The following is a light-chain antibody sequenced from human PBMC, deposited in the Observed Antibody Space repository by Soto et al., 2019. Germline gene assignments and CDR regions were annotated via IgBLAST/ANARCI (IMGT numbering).Light chain of an antibody. Sequence: QSALTQPASVSGSPGQSITISCTGTSSDVGGYNYVSWYQQFPGKAPKLMIYDVSNRPSGVSNRFSGSKSGNTASLTISGLQAEDEADYYCSSYTSNFYVFGRGTKVTVL. CDR2: DVS. CDR3: SSYTSNFYV. J-gene: IGLJ1*01. V-gene: IGLV2-14*01. CDR1: SSDVGGYNY.